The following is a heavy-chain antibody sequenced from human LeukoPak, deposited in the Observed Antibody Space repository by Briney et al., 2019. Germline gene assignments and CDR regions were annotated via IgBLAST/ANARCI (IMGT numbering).Heavy chain of an antibody. D-gene: IGHD3-22*01. CDR3: ARGPITMIVVAD. Sequence: ASVKVSCKASGYTFTGYYMHWVRQAPGQGLEWMGWINPNSGGTNYAQKFQGRVTVTRDTSISTAYMELSRLRSDDTAVYYCARGPITMIVVADWGQGTLVTVSS. V-gene: IGHV1-2*02. J-gene: IGHJ4*02. CDR2: INPNSGGT. CDR1: GYTFTGYY.